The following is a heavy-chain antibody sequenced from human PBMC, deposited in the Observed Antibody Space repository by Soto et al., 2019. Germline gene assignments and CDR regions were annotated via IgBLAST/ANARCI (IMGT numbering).Heavy chain of an antibody. CDR1: VFTFSEYD. J-gene: IGHJ4*02. V-gene: IGHV3-33*01. CDR2: LWRDGSKV. CDR3: ARDGTGWTGGDH. Sequence: PWWSLRLSCSASVFTFSEYDMHWVRQAPGKRLEWVAVLWRDGSKVYYADSVKGRFTISRDNSKNTLYLEMNSLRVEDTAVYYCARDGTGWTGGDHWGQGTLVTVSS. D-gene: IGHD6-19*01.